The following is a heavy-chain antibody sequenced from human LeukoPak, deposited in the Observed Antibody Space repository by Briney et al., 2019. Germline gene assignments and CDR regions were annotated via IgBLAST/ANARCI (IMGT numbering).Heavy chain of an antibody. CDR1: GFTFSSYW. D-gene: IGHD2-15*01. V-gene: IGHV3-7*04. CDR3: ARVLVDLWNWFDP. J-gene: IGHJ5*02. Sequence: GGSLRLSCAASGFTFSSYWMSWVRQAPGKGLEWVANIKQDGSEKDYVDSVKGRFTISRDNAKNSLYLQMNSLRVEDTAVYYCARVLVDLWNWFDPWGQGTLVTVSS. CDR2: IKQDGSEK.